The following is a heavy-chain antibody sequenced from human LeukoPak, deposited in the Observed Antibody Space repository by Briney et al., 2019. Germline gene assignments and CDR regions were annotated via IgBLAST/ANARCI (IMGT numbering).Heavy chain of an antibody. CDR2: MSWNSGSI. J-gene: IGHJ6*02. D-gene: IGHD3-10*01. CDR1: GFTFDDYA. V-gene: IGHV3-9*01. Sequence: GRSLRLSCAASGFTFDDYAMHWVRQAPGKGLEWVSGMSWNSGSIGYADSVKGRFTISRDNAKNSLYLQMNSLRAEDTALYYCAKDIRGSGIVCYGMDVWGQGTTVTVSS. CDR3: AKDIRGSGIVCYGMDV.